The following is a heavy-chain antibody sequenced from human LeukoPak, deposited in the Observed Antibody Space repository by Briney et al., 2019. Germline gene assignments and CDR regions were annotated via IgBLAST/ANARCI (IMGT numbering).Heavy chain of an antibody. CDR2: IKQDGSEK. Sequence: GGSLRLSCAASGFIFNSYWMSWVRQAPGKGPEWVADIKQDGSEKYYVDSVKGRFTISRDNAKNSLYLQMNSLRGEDTAVYYCARDKLYEEYYYYYGMDVWGQGTTVTVSS. CDR3: ARDKLYEEYYYYYGMDV. J-gene: IGHJ6*02. V-gene: IGHV3-7*01. CDR1: GFIFNSYW. D-gene: IGHD2-2*02.